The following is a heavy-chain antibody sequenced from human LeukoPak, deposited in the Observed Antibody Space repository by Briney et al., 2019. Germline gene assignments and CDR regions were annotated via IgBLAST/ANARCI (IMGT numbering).Heavy chain of an antibody. D-gene: IGHD4-17*01. J-gene: IGHJ4*02. CDR1: GFTFSDYY. CDR2: ISSVSTAI. Sequence: GGSLRLSCAASGFTFSDYYMSWIRQAPGKGLEWVSYISSVSTAIDYADSVKGRFTISRDNAKNSLYLQMNSLRAEDTAVYYCARSIYTAVTTWYYFDFWGQGTLVTVSS. V-gene: IGHV3-11*01. CDR3: ARSIYTAVTTWYYFDF.